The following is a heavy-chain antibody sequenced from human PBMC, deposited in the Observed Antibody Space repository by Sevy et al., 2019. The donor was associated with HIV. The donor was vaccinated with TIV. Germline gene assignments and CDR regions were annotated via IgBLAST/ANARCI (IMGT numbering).Heavy chain of an antibody. CDR1: GFTFDDYA. Sequence: GGSLRLSCAASGFTFDDYAMHWVRQAPGKGLEWVSGISWNSGSIGYADSVKGRVTISRDNAKNSLYLQMNSLRAEDTALYYCAKDMSNYYDSSGYWTSFDYWGQGTLVTVSS. V-gene: IGHV3-9*01. D-gene: IGHD3-22*01. CDR3: AKDMSNYYDSSGYWTSFDY. J-gene: IGHJ4*02. CDR2: ISWNSGSI.